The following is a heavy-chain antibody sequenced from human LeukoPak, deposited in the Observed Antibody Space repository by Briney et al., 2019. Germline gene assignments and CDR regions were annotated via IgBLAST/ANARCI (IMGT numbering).Heavy chain of an antibody. V-gene: IGHV3-23*01. D-gene: IGHD1-26*01. Sequence: GGSLRLSCAASGFTFSSYAMSWVRQAPGKGLEWVLAISGSGGSTYYADSVKGRFTISRDNSKNTLYLQMNSLRAEDTAVYYCASFYDSGSYFFAARPFDYWGQGTLVTVSS. CDR2: ISGSGGST. CDR3: ASFYDSGSYFFAARPFDY. J-gene: IGHJ4*02. CDR1: GFTFSSYA.